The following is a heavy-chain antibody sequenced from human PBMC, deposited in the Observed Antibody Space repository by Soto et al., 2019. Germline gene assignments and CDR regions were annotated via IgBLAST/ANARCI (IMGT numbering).Heavy chain of an antibody. V-gene: IGHV4-39*01. CDR3: ARHRPRTGTTLYYFDY. D-gene: IGHD1-1*01. CDR1: GGSISSSSYY. CDR2: IYYSGST. J-gene: IGHJ4*02. Sequence: PSETLSLTCTVSGGSISSSSYYWGWIRQPPGRGLEWIGSIYYSGSTYYNPSLKSRVTISVDTSKNQFSLKLSSVTAADTAVYYCARHRPRTGTTLYYFDYWGQGTLVTVSS.